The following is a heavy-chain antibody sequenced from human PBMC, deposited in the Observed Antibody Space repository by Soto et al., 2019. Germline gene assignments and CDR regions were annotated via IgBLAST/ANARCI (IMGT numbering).Heavy chain of an antibody. CDR1: GYAFTRYG. V-gene: IGHV1-18*01. D-gene: IGHD2-8*01. J-gene: IGHJ6*02. CDR3: AQNGQPPYAYDRMDL. Sequence: QGQLVQSGAEVKKPGASVKVSCKASGYAFTRYGISWVRQAPGQGLEWMGWISGYNGDTKYAQKFKGRVTMTIDISSTTEDTELRSVTSDETSLYYCAQNGQPPYAYDRMDLWGLGTTVTVSS. CDR2: ISGYNGDT.